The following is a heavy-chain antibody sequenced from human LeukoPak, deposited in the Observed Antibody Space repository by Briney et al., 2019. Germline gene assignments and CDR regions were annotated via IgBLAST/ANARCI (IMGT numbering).Heavy chain of an antibody. Sequence: GGSLRLSCAASGFTFSSYAMSWVRQAPGKGLEWVSGISGSGGSTYYADSVKGRFTFSRDNSKNTLYLQENSLRAEDTAVYYCAKAGHPPPYCSSNSCYMGSWGQGTLVTVSS. J-gene: IGHJ5*02. CDR2: ISGSGGST. D-gene: IGHD2-2*02. CDR1: GFTFSSYA. V-gene: IGHV3-23*01. CDR3: AKAGHPPPYCSSNSCYMGS.